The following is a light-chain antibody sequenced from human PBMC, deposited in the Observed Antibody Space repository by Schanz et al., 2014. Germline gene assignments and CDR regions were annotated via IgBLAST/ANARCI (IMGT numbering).Light chain of an antibody. V-gene: IGLV2-8*01. Sequence: QSALTQPPSASGSPGQSVTISCTGTSRDIGKYNYVSWYQQHPGKAPKLLIYDVTERPSGVPDRFSGSKSGTSASLAITGLQAEDEADYYCQSYDSSLSLSVFGGGTKLTVL. CDR3: QSYDSSLSLSV. J-gene: IGLJ3*02. CDR2: DVT. CDR1: SRDIGKYNY.